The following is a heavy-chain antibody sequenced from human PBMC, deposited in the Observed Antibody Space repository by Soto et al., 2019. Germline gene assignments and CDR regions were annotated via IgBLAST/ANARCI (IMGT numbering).Heavy chain of an antibody. CDR2: INHSGST. CDR1: GGSFSGYY. D-gene: IGHD2-2*02. V-gene: IGHV4-34*01. CDR3: ARGGGGIVVVPAAIDY. Sequence: SETLSLTCAVYGGSFSGYYWSWIRQPPGKGLEWIGEINHSGSTNYNPSLKSRVTISVDTSKNQFSLKLSSVTAADTAVYYCARGGGGIVVVPAAIDYWGQGTLVTVSS. J-gene: IGHJ4*02.